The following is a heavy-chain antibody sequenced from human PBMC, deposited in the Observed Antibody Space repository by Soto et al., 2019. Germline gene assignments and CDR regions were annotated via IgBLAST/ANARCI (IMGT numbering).Heavy chain of an antibody. Sequence: QLQLQESGSGLVKPSQTLSLTCAVSGGSISSGGYSWSWIRQPPGKGLEWIGYIYHSGSTHYNPSPKSRVTIPVDRSKNQCSLKLSSVTAADTAVYYCARGGYCSGGSCIPFDYWGQGPLVTVSS. D-gene: IGHD2-15*01. CDR2: IYHSGST. CDR1: GGSISSGGYS. V-gene: IGHV4-30-2*01. CDR3: ARGGYCSGGSCIPFDY. J-gene: IGHJ4*02.